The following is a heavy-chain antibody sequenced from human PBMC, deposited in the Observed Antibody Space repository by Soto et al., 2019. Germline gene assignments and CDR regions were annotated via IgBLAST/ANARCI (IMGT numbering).Heavy chain of an antibody. CDR2: IYPGDSDT. CDR1: GYSFTTDW. CDR3: ARYNYHYYYMDV. V-gene: IGHV5-51*01. J-gene: IGHJ6*03. D-gene: IGHD1-1*01. Sequence: PGESLKISCKGSGYSFTTDWIAWVRQMPGKGLEWMGIIYPGDSDTRYSPSFQGQVSFSADKSISAAYLQWSSLKASDTAMYYCARYNYHYYYMDVWGTGTTVTVSS.